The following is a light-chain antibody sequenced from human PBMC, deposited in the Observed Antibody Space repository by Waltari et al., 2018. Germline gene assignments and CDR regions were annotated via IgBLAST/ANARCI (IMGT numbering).Light chain of an antibody. Sequence: DIQMTQSPSSMSASVGDRVSITCQASQDISIYVRWYQQKPGKAPKVLIYDSSNLETGVPSRFSGSRSGTDFTCTISSLQPEDIATYYCQQYKDLPRTFGQGTKVEIK. CDR2: DSS. J-gene: IGKJ1*01. CDR3: QQYKDLPRT. V-gene: IGKV1-33*01. CDR1: QDISIY.